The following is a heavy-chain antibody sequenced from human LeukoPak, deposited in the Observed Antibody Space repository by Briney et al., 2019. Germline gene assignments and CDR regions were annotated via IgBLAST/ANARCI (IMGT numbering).Heavy chain of an antibody. V-gene: IGHV3-11*01. CDR2: ISGSGSDI. J-gene: IGHJ4*01. D-gene: IGHD2-8*01. CDR3: STDPRLLMY. Sequence: GGSLRLSCVVSGFSFSDSYMTWIRQTPGKGLEWLSYISGSGSDIYYADSVKGRFTISRDNAKNSLYLQMNSLRPEDTALYYCSTDPRLLMYWGHGTLVTVSS. CDR1: GFSFSDSY.